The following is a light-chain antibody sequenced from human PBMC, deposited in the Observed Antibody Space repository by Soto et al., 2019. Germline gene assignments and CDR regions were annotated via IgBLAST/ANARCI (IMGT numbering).Light chain of an antibody. J-gene: IGKJ2*01. Sequence: EIVLTQSPGTLSLSPGERATLSCRASRSISSTFLAWYQQKPGQAPRLLIYGAASRAAGIPDRFSGSGSAADFTLTISRLEPEDFAVYYCWQYGGSPPYTFGQGTKLEIK. CDR3: WQYGGSPPYT. V-gene: IGKV3-20*01. CDR1: RSISSTF. CDR2: GAA.